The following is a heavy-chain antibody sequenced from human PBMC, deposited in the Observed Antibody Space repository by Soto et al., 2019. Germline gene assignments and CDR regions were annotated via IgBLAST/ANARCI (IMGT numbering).Heavy chain of an antibody. CDR2: IFPSGTT. V-gene: IGHV4-30-2*01. J-gene: IGHJ4*02. CDR3: ARSREFDY. Sequence: SETLSLTCGVSGGSLSGATYSWNWIRQPPGKGLEWIGYIFPSGTTYYNPSLKSRVTISIDVSKNQFPLSLRSLTAADTAVYYCARSREFDYWSQGTLVTVSS. CDR1: GGSLSGATYS.